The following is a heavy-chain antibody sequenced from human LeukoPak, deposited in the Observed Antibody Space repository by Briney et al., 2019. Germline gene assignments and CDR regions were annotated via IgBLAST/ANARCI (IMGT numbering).Heavy chain of an antibody. V-gene: IGHV1-46*01. CDR1: GYTFTSNY. D-gene: IGHD1-14*01. Sequence: ASVKVSCKAFGYTFTSNYMHWVRQAPGQGPEWMGVISPSGGSTTYAQKFQGRVTLTRDMSTSTDYLELSSLRSEDTAVYYCARGIGNSKTGDWFDPWGQGTLVTVSS. CDR2: ISPSGGST. J-gene: IGHJ5*02. CDR3: ARGIGNSKTGDWFDP.